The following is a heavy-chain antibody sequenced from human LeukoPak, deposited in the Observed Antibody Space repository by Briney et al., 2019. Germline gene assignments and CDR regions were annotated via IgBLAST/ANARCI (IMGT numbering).Heavy chain of an antibody. CDR2: IHDSGST. CDR1: GGSISSSGYY. J-gene: IGHJ4*02. Sequence: SETLSLTCSVSGGSISSSGYYWSWIRQPPGKGLEWIGYIHDSGSTNYNPSLKSRVTISVDTSKNQFSLKLSSVTAADTAVYYCARGGLVDIVATIGVFDYWGQGTLVTVSS. D-gene: IGHD5-12*01. V-gene: IGHV4-61*08. CDR3: ARGGLVDIVATIGVFDY.